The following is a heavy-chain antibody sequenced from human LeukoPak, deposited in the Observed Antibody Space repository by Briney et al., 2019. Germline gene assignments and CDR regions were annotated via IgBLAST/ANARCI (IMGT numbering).Heavy chain of an antibody. CDR2: IIPIFGTA. Sequence: SVKVSCKASGGTFSSYAISWVRQAPGQGLEWMGGIIPIFGTANYAQKFQGRVTITADKSTSTAYMELSSLRSEDTAVYYCARETTVTTYDYYYYYMDVWGKGTTVTVSS. V-gene: IGHV1-69*06. CDR3: ARETTVTTYDYYYYYMDV. D-gene: IGHD4-11*01. CDR1: GGTFSSYA. J-gene: IGHJ6*03.